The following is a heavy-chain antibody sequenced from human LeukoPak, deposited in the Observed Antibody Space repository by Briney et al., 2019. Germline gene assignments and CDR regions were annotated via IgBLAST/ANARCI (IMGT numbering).Heavy chain of an antibody. CDR2: IYYSGST. Sequence: SETLSLTCTVSGGSISSGSYYWSWIRQPAGKGLEWIGSIYYSGSTYYNPSLKSRVTISVDTSKNQFSLKLSSVTAADTAVYYCARHHSGYSSSWPTEYFQHWGQGTLVTVSS. D-gene: IGHD6-13*01. CDR1: GGSISSGSYY. J-gene: IGHJ1*01. V-gene: IGHV4-39*01. CDR3: ARHHSGYSSSWPTEYFQH.